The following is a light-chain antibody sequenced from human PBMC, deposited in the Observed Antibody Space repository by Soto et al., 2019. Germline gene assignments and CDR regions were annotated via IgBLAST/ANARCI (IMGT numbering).Light chain of an antibody. CDR3: QQYSDSPPT. Sequence: ETVLMQSPDTLSLSPGDRATLSCRASQRVSARYLAWYHQKPGQAPRLLIFGASDRATGIPDRFSGSGSGTDFTLTIDRLEPEDFAMYYCQQYSDSPPTFGQGTKVEIK. CDR1: QRVSARY. J-gene: IGKJ1*01. V-gene: IGKV3-20*01. CDR2: GAS.